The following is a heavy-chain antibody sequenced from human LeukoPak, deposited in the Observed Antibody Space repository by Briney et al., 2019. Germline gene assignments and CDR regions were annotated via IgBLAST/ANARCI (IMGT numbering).Heavy chain of an antibody. Sequence: GESPKTSCKGSGYSFTSYWIGWVRQLPGEGLEWMGIIYPGDSDTRYSPSFQGQVTISADKSISTAYLQWSSLKASDTAMYYCARSENYYYYGMDVWGQGTTVTVSS. CDR2: IYPGDSDT. V-gene: IGHV5-51*01. CDR3: ARSENYYYYGMDV. CDR1: GYSFTSYW. J-gene: IGHJ6*02.